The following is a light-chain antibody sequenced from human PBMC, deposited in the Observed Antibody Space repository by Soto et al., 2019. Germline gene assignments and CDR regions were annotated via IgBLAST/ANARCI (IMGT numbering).Light chain of an antibody. CDR3: QQYDSSPWT. J-gene: IGKJ1*01. CDR1: QSVSSSY. CDR2: GAS. Sequence: EIVLTQSPGTLSLSPGERATLSCRASQSVSSSYLAWYQQKPGQAPRLLIYGASSRATGIPDRFSGSGYVKVFTLTISRLEPEYFAVYYCQQYDSSPWTFGQGTKVEIK. V-gene: IGKV3-20*01.